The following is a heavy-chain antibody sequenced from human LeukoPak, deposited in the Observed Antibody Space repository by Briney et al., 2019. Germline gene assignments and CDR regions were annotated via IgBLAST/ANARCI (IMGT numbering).Heavy chain of an antibody. D-gene: IGHD6-13*01. J-gene: IGHJ6*03. CDR2: INTNTGNP. CDR3: ARVKWYSSSWYSRNYYYYMDV. CDR1: GSTFTRYA. V-gene: IGHV7-4-1*02. Sequence: ASVKVSCKASGSTFTRYAMNRVRQAPGQGREWMGWINTNTGNPTYAQALTGRFGFSLDTSVSTAYLQISSLKAEDTAVYYCARVKWYSSSWYSRNYYYYMDVWGKGTTVTVSS.